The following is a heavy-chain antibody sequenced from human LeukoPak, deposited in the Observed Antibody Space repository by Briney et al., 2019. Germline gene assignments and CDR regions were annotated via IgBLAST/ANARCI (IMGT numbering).Heavy chain of an antibody. V-gene: IGHV3-66*01. CDR1: GFTVSSNY. CDR2: IYSGGST. D-gene: IGHD3-10*01. Sequence: GGSLRLSCAASGFTVSSNYMSWVRQAPGKGLEWVSVIYSGGSTYYADSVKGRFTISRDNSKNTLYLQMNSLRAEDTAVYYCARDLRRFGELLGDYWGQGTLVTVSS. CDR3: ARDLRRFGELLGDY. J-gene: IGHJ4*02.